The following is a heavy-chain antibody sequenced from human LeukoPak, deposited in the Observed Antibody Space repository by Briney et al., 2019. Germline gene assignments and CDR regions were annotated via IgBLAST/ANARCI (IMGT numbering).Heavy chain of an antibody. CDR1: GHSIRISADY. CDR2: ISQTGSI. CDR3: AREWFRGCSGGSCYERDDY. Sequence: SETLSLTCTVSGHSIRISADYWGWIRQPPGKGLEWIGTISQTGSIYYNPSLKSRVTISVDTSKNQFFLKLSSVTAADTAVYYCAREWFRGCSGGSCYERDDYWGQGTLVTVSS. D-gene: IGHD2-15*01. V-gene: IGHV4-38-2*02. J-gene: IGHJ4*02.